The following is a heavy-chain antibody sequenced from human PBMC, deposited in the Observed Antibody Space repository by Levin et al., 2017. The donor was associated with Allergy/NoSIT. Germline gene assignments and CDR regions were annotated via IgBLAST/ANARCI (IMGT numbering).Heavy chain of an antibody. CDR2: ISGSGGST. Sequence: HPGGSLRLSCAASGFTFSSYAMSWVRQAPGKGLEWVSAISGSGGSTYYADSVKGRFTISRDNSKNTLYLQMNSLRAGDTAVYYCAKDRSSGWDSGFDSWGQGPLDTVSS. D-gene: IGHD6-19*01. V-gene: IGHV3-23*01. CDR1: GFTFSSYA. J-gene: IGHJ4*02. CDR3: AKDRSSGWDSGFDS.